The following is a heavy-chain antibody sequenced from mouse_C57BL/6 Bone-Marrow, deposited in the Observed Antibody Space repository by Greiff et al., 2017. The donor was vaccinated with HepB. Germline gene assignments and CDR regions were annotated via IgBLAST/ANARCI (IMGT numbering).Heavy chain of an antibody. D-gene: IGHD1-1*01. CDR2: IYPGSGST. Sequence: VQLQHPGAELVKPGASVKMSCKASGYTFTSYWITWVKQRPGQGLEWIGDIYPGSGSTNYNEKFKSKATLTVDTSSSTAYMQLSSLTSEDSAVYYCARLYYGSSYYAMDYWGQGTSVTVSS. J-gene: IGHJ4*01. CDR1: GYTFTSYW. CDR3: ARLYYGSSYYAMDY. V-gene: IGHV1-55*01.